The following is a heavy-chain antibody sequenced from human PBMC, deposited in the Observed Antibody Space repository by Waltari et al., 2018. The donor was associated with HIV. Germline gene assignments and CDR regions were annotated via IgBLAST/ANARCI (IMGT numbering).Heavy chain of an antibody. CDR1: GGTLSSYA. J-gene: IGHJ3*02. D-gene: IGHD2-21*02. Sequence: QVQLVQSGAEVKKPGSSVKVSCKASGGTLSSYAISWVRQAPGPGLEWMGGIIPSFGKANYAHKFQGRVTITADESTSTAYMELSSLRSEDTAVYYCARDRIVVVTAIPGGDAFDIWGQGTMVTVSS. V-gene: IGHV1-69*01. CDR2: IIPSFGKA. CDR3: ARDRIVVVTAIPGGDAFDI.